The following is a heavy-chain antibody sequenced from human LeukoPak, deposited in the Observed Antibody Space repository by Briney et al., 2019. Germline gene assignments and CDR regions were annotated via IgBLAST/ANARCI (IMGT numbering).Heavy chain of an antibody. Sequence: GGSLRLSCAASGFTFDDYAMHWVRQAPGKGLEWVSAISGSGGSTYYADSVKGRFTISRDNSKNTLYLQMNSLRAEDTAVYYCARGAYCGGDCFSYFDYWGQGTLVTVSS. CDR1: GFTFDDYA. J-gene: IGHJ4*02. CDR2: ISGSGGST. D-gene: IGHD2-21*02. V-gene: IGHV3-23*01. CDR3: ARGAYCGGDCFSYFDY.